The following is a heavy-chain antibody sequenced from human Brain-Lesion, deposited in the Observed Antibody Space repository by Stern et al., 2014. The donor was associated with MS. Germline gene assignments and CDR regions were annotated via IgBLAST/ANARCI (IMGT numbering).Heavy chain of an antibody. CDR3: AGEEDIRYCSGGSCTGNWFDP. CDR1: GGSVSSTSYA. D-gene: IGHD2-15*01. J-gene: IGHJ5*02. CDR2: IYYSGNT. V-gene: IGHV4-39*02. Sequence: QLQLQESGTGLVKPSETLSLTCTVAGGSVSSTSYAWAWIRQPPGKGLEWIGTIYYSGNTYYSPSLKSRLTISLAPSKNHFPLPWGLGTAADTAVYYCAGEEDIRYCSGGSCTGNWFDPWGQGTLVTVSS.